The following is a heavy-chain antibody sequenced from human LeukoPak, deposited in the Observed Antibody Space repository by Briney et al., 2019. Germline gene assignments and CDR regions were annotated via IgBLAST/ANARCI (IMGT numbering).Heavy chain of an antibody. J-gene: IGHJ5*02. CDR1: GYTFTGYY. V-gene: IGHV1-2*02. CDR3: ARDGRGYGSGWFDP. D-gene: IGHD6-19*01. CDR2: INPNSGGT. Sequence: ASVKVSCTASGYTFTGYYMHWVRQAPGQGLEWMGWINPNSGGTNYAQKFQGRATMTRDTSISTAYMELSRLRSDDTAVYYCARDGRGYGSGWFDPWGQGTLVTVSS.